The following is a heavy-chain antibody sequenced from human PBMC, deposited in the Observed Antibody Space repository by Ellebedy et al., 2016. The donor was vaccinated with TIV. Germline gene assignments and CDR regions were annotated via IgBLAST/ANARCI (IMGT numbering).Heavy chain of an antibody. CDR2: ISGSGGST. Sequence: GGSLRLSXAASGFTFSSYAMSWVRQAPGKGLEWVSAISGSGGSTYYADSVKGRFTISRDNAKNSLYLQMNSLRAEDTAVYYCARSRDIVGLDYWGQGTLVTVSS. V-gene: IGHV3-23*01. J-gene: IGHJ4*02. CDR3: ARSRDIVGLDY. D-gene: IGHD5-12*01. CDR1: GFTFSSYA.